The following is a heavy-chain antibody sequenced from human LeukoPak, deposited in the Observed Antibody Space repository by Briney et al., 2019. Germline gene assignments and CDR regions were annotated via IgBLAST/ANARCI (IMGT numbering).Heavy chain of an antibody. CDR3: ARGGGRSSGYYYFDY. CDR1: GASMSSGGFS. Sequence: SETLSLTCAVSGASMSSGGFSWSWVRQPPGKALEWIGNIYDTGGTYYNPSLKSRITISIDTSKNQFSLNLSSVTAADTAVYYCARGGGRSSGYYYFDYWGQGTLVTVSS. D-gene: IGHD3-22*01. J-gene: IGHJ4*02. CDR2: IYDTGGT. V-gene: IGHV4-30-4*07.